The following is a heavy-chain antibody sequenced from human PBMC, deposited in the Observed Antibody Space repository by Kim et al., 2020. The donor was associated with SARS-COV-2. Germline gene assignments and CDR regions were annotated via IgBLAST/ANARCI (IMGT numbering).Heavy chain of an antibody. CDR3: TRDAQWDGRAPMPYYGMDI. Sequence: GGSLRLSCAASGFTFSRYAMNWVRQAPGKGLEWVSSLSSNSAYIYYADSVKGRFTISRDNGRNSLDLQMNSLRAEDTAVYYCTRDAQWDGRAPMPYYGMDIWGQGTTVTVYS. V-gene: IGHV3-21*01. CDR1: GFTFSRYA. CDR2: LSSNSAYI. D-gene: IGHD1-26*01. J-gene: IGHJ6*02.